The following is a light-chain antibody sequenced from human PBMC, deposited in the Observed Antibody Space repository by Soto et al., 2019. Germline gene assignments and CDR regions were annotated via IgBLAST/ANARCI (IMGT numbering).Light chain of an antibody. Sequence: IVLTQSPGTLSFSPGERATLSCRASQSVSSDYLAWYQQKPGQAPRLLIYGASTRATGIPARFSGSGSGTEFTLTISSLQSEDFAVYYCQQYNNWPPITFGQGTRLENK. CDR2: GAS. J-gene: IGKJ5*01. CDR1: QSVSSD. CDR3: QQYNNWPPIT. V-gene: IGKV3-15*01.